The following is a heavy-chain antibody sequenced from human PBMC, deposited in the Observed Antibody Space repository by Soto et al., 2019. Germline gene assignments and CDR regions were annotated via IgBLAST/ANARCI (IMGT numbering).Heavy chain of an antibody. Sequence: GSLRLSCAASEFTFSAYAMSWVRQAPGKGLEWVSSINVDDSTYYADSVKGRFTISRDNSKSTVYLELSSLRVEDTATFYCAKNYFFDNWGQGTQVTVSS. V-gene: IGHV3-23*01. CDR1: EFTFSAYA. CDR2: INVDDST. CDR3: AKNYFFDN. J-gene: IGHJ4*02.